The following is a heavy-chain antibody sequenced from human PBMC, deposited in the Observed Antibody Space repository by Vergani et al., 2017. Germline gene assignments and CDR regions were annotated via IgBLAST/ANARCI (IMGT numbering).Heavy chain of an antibody. V-gene: IGHV1-18*01. CDR1: CYTFTRYS. J-gene: IGHJ3*01. CDR2: ISDFHRNT. CDR3: ERGMWVGSGDAEPFDV. D-gene: IGHD2-21*01. Sequence: QVQLLQSGLVGEVKKPGASVQVSCKASCYTFTRYSISWVRQAPEQGLEWMGWISDFHRNTNYGQKFKGRVTLTTDTSTSTAYLALRCLRSDDTAVYYCERGMWVGSGDAEPFDVWGQGTMVTVSS.